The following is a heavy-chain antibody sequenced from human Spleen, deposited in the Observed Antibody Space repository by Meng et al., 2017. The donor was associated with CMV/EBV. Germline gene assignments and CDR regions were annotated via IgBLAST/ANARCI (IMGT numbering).Heavy chain of an antibody. V-gene: IGHV3-66*02. CDR3: ARGLNAFDI. CDR1: GFTVSSTY. CDR2: VYSGGGT. J-gene: IGHJ3*02. Sequence: GESLKISCAASGFTVSSTYMSWVRQAPGKGLEWVSIVYSGGGTYYADSVKGRFTISRDTFKNTLYLQMNSLRAEDTAIYYCARGLNAFDIWGQGTMVTVSS.